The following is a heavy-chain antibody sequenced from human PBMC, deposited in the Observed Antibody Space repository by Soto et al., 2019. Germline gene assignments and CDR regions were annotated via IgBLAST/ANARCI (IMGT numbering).Heavy chain of an antibody. D-gene: IGHD5-12*01. Sequence: GGSLRLSCAASGFTFSSYGMHWVRQAPGKGLEWVAVIWYDGSNKYYADSVKGRFTISRDNAGNSLYLQMNSLRDEDTAIYFCVRYLTGYNCYFDYWGHGALVTVSS. J-gene: IGHJ4*01. CDR2: IWYDGSNK. V-gene: IGHV3-33*08. CDR3: VRYLTGYNCYFDY. CDR1: GFTFSSYG.